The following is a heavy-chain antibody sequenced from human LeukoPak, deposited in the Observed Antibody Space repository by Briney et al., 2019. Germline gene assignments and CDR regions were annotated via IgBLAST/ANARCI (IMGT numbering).Heavy chain of an antibody. V-gene: IGHV4-34*01. Sequence: KPSETQSLTCAVYGGSFSGYYWSWIRQPPGKGLEWIGEINHSGSTNYNPSLKSRVTISVDTSKNQFSLKLSSVTAADTAVYYCARGSSGWYAYYYYYYGMDVWGQGTTVTVSS. D-gene: IGHD6-19*01. CDR1: GGSFSGYY. CDR3: ARGSSGWYAYYYYYYGMDV. J-gene: IGHJ6*02. CDR2: INHSGST.